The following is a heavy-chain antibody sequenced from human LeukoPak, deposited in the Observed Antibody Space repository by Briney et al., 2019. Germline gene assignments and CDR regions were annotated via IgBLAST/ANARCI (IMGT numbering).Heavy chain of an antibody. CDR2: VYVTGST. CDR3: ARDRQWLVDH. J-gene: IGHJ5*02. CDR1: GDSISSYY. D-gene: IGHD6-19*01. Sequence: SETLSLTCAVPGDSISSYYWSWIRQPAGKGLEWIGRVYVTGSTNLNPALQSRVTMSVDTSKNQFSLKLTSVTAADTAVYYCARDRQWLVDHWGQGTLVTVSS. V-gene: IGHV4-4*07.